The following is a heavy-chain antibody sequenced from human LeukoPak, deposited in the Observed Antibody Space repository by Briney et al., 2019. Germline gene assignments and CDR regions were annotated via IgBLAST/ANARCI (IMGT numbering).Heavy chain of an antibody. CDR2: INHSGGST. D-gene: IGHD5/OR15-5a*01. CDR3: ARSTRSDRALAI. V-gene: IGHV1-46*01. CDR1: GYTFTSYY. Sequence: ASVKVSCKASGYTFTSYYMHWVRQAPGQGLEWMGIINHSGGSTSYAQKFQGRVTMTRDTCASTVYMEPSSLRSEDTAVYYCARSTRSDRALAIWGQGTMVTVAS. J-gene: IGHJ3*02.